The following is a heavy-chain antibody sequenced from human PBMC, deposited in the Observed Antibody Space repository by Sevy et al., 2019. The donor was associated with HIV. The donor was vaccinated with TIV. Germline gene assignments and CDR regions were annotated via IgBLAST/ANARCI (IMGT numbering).Heavy chain of an antibody. CDR2: IRSKAYGGTT. CDR3: TRGPCGGDCYWNWFDP. V-gene: IGHV3-49*03. CDR1: GFTFGDYA. J-gene: IGHJ5*02. D-gene: IGHD2-21*01. Sequence: GGSLRLSCTASGFTFGDYAMSWFRQAPGKGLEWVGFIRSKAYGGTTEYAASVKGRFTISRDDSKSIAYLQMNSLKTEDTAVYYCTRGPCGGDCYWNWFDPWGQGTLVTVSS.